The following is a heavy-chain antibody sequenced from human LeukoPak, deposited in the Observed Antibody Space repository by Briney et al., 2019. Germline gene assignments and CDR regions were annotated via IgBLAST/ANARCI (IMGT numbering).Heavy chain of an antibody. V-gene: IGHV3-30*01. CDR3: ARVPNSGGFDY. CDR1: GFTFSSYA. CDR2: ISYDGSNK. Sequence: GGSLRLSCAASGFTFSSYAMHWVRQAPGKGLGWVAVISYDGSNKYYADSVKGRFTISRDNSKNTLYLQMNSLRAEDTAVYYCARVPNSGGFDYWGQGTLVTVSS. D-gene: IGHD3-10*01. J-gene: IGHJ4*02.